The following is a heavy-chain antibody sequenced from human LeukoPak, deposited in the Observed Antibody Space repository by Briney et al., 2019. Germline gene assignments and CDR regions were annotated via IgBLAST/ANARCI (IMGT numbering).Heavy chain of an antibody. CDR2: IRYSGTT. Sequence: SETLSLTCTVSGGSITSDYWSWIRQPPGKGLEWIAYIRYSGTTNYNPSLKSRVTISLDTSKNQFSLKLTSVTAADTAVYYCARGAGWYGNWGQGTLVTVSS. CDR1: GGSITSDY. J-gene: IGHJ4*02. V-gene: IGHV4-59*01. CDR3: ARGAGWYGN. D-gene: IGHD6-19*01.